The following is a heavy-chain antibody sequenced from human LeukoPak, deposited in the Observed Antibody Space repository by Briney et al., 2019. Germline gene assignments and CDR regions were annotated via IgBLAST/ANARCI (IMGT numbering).Heavy chain of an antibody. Sequence: GGSLRLSCAASGFTFSSYAMSWVRQAPGKGLEWVSGISGSGGSTYYADSVKGRFTTSRDNSKNTLYLQMNSLRAEDTAVYYCAKGRVGSNYYALGRAYYFDYWGQGTLVTVSS. CDR2: ISGSGGST. CDR1: GFTFSSYA. V-gene: IGHV3-23*01. D-gene: IGHD3-10*01. J-gene: IGHJ4*02. CDR3: AKGRVGSNYYALGRAYYFDY.